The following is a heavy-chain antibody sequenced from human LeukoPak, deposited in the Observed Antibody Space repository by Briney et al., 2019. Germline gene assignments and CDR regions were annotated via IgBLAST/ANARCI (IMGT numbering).Heavy chain of an antibody. V-gene: IGHV4-34*01. CDR3: ARGRGGTYRLDY. J-gene: IGHJ4*02. CDR1: GGSISSYY. Sequence: SETLSLTCTVSGGSISSYYWIWIRRPPGKGLEWIGEINHSGSTNYNPSLKSRVTMSVDTSKNQFSLNLRSVTAADTAVHYCARGRGGTYRLDYWGQGTLVTVSS. D-gene: IGHD1-26*01. CDR2: INHSGST.